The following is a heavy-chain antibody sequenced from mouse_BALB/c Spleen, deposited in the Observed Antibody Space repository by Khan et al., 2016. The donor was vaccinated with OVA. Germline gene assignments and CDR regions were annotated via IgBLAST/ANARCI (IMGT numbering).Heavy chain of an antibody. V-gene: IGHV9-1*02. J-gene: IGHJ1*01. Sequence: QIQLVQSGPELKKPGETVKISCKASGYTFTNYGMNWVKQAPGKGLKWMGWINTYTGEPTYTDDFKGRFAFSLETSASTAYLQLNNLKNGDMATYFCARGASYWYFDVWGAGPRSPSPQ. CDR2: INTYTGEP. CDR1: GYTFTNYG. CDR3: ARGASYWYFDV.